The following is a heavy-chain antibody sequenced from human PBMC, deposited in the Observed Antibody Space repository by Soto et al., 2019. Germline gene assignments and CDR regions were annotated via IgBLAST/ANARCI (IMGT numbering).Heavy chain of an antibody. Sequence: PSETLSLTCAVYGGSFSGYYWSWIRQPPGKGLEWIGEINHSGSTNYNPSLKSRVTMSVDTSKNQFSLKLSSVTAADTAVYYCARGGLGYCSSTSCYFGYYYYYGMDVWGQGTTVTVSS. D-gene: IGHD2-2*01. J-gene: IGHJ6*02. CDR2: INHSGST. V-gene: IGHV4-34*01. CDR3: ARGGLGYCSSTSCYFGYYYYYGMDV. CDR1: GGSFSGYY.